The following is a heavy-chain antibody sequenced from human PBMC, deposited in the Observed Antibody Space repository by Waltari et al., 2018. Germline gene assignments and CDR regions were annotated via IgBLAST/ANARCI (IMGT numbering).Heavy chain of an antibody. CDR2: ISGSGSSI. D-gene: IGHD2-21*01. CDR1: GFTFNNYA. J-gene: IGHJ6*02. Sequence: EEQLLESGGGLVQPGQSLSLSCPDSGFTFNNYAIIWVRQAPGKGLEWVSVISGSGSSIYYGDSVKGRFTISRDSSKSTLYLQMNNLRAEDTAVYFCAKGGNGGATGYYWYYGLDVWGQGTTVTVSS. V-gene: IGHV3-23*01. CDR3: AKGGNGGATGYYWYYGLDV.